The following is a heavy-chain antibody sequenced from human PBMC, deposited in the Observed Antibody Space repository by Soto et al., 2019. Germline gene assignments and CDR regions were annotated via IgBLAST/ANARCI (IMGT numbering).Heavy chain of an antibody. Sequence: ASLKVSCKSSGYTFTSYVINWVRQAPGRGLEWMGWINPGNGNTKYSQQFQGRVIIDRDTSASTAYMELSSLRSEDTAVYYCARGGYFDSSNYLAYWGLGTLVTVSS. V-gene: IGHV1-3*01. D-gene: IGHD3-22*01. CDR3: ARGGYFDSSNYLAY. CDR2: INPGNGNT. J-gene: IGHJ4*02. CDR1: GYTFTSYV.